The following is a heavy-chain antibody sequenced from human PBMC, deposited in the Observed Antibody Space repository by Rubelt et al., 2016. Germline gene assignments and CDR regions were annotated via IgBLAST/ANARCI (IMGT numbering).Heavy chain of an antibody. Sequence: QVQLQESGPGLVKPSETLSFTCTVSGGSISRYSWSWIRQPAGKGLEWIGHIYASGNTNYNPSLKSRVTMSLDSSKNQFSLKLRSVTAADTAVYFCAGEISGSYSLDSWGQGTLVTVSS. V-gene: IGHV4-4*07. J-gene: IGHJ4*02. CDR1: GGSISRYS. CDR2: IYASGNT. CDR3: AGEISGSYSLDS. D-gene: IGHD1-26*01.